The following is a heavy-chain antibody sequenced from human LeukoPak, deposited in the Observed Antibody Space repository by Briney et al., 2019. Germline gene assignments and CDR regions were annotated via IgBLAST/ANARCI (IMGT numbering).Heavy chain of an antibody. J-gene: IGHJ4*02. CDR3: ARGPSRRAYFDY. CDR2: ISYDGSNN. CDR1: GFTFSSYA. Sequence: PGRSLRLSCAASGFTFSSYAMHWVRQAPGKGLEWVAVISYDGSNNYYADSVKGRFTISRDNSKNTLYLQMNSLRAEDTAVYYCARGPSRRAYFDYWGQGTLVAVSS. V-gene: IGHV3-30-3*01.